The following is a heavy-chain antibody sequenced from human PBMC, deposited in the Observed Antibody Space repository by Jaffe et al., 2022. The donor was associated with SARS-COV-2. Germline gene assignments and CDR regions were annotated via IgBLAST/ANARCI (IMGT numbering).Heavy chain of an antibody. V-gene: IGHV3-30-3*01. CDR3: AREGSTTESLVRYAFDI. J-gene: IGHJ3*02. Sequence: QVQLVESGGGVVQPGRSLRLSCAASGFTFSSYAMHWVRQAPGKGLEWVAVISYDGSNKYYADSVKGRFTISRDNSKNTLYLQMNSLRAEDTAVYYCAREGSTTESLVRYAFDIWGQGTMVTVSS. CDR1: GFTFSSYA. CDR2: ISYDGSNK. D-gene: IGHD1-26*01.